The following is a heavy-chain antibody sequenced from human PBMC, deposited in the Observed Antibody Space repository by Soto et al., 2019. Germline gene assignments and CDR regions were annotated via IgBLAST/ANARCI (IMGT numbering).Heavy chain of an antibody. V-gene: IGHV1-18*01. D-gene: IGHD6-6*01. J-gene: IGHJ5*02. CDR1: GYTFTSYG. CDR2: ISAYNGNT. Sequence: GASVKVSCKASGYTFTSYGISWVRQAPGQGLEWMGWISAYNGNTNYAQKLQGRVTMTTDTSTSTAYMELRSLRSDGTAVYYCARPPVQYSSSASWFDPWGQGTLVTVSS. CDR3: ARPPVQYSSSASWFDP.